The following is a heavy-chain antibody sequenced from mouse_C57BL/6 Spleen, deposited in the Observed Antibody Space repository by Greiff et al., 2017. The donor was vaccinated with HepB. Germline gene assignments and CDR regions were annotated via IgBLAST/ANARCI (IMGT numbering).Heavy chain of an antibody. CDR1: GYTFTSYW. V-gene: IGHV1-55*01. Sequence: QVQLQQPGAELVKPGASVKLSCKASGYTFTSYWITWVKQRPGQGLEWIGDIYPGSGSTNYNEKFKSKATLTVDTSSSTAYMQLSSLTSEDSAVYFCASERVYYGSSYSPWFAYWGQGTLVTVSA. D-gene: IGHD1-1*01. CDR3: ASERVYYGSSYSPWFAY. J-gene: IGHJ3*01. CDR2: IYPGSGST.